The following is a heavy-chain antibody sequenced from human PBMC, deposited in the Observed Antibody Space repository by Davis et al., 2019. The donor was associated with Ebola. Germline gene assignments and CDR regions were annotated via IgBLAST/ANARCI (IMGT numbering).Heavy chain of an antibody. CDR1: GSSISSYY. CDR2: IYYSGST. V-gene: IGHV4-59*01. D-gene: IGHD3-22*01. CDR3: ARSYDSSGYYKADAFDI. J-gene: IGHJ3*02. Sequence: MPSETLSLTCTVSGSSISSYYWSWIRQPPGKGLEWIGYIYYSGSTNYNPSLKTRVTMSVDTPKNQFSLILSSVAAADTAVYYCARSYDSSGYYKADAFDIWGQGTMVTVSS.